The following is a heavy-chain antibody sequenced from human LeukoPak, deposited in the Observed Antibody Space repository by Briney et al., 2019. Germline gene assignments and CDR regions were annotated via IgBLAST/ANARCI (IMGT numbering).Heavy chain of an antibody. CDR3: AKDSSSDRLDY. D-gene: IGHD6-6*01. CDR2: ISYGRSNK. V-gene: IGHV3-30*18. CDR1: GFTFSSYG. J-gene: IGHJ4*02. Sequence: GGSLRLSCAASGFTFSSYGMHWVRQAPGKGLEWVAVISYGRSNKYYADSVKGRFTISRDNSKNTLYLQMNSLRAEDTAVYYCAKDSSSDRLDYWGQGTLVTVSS.